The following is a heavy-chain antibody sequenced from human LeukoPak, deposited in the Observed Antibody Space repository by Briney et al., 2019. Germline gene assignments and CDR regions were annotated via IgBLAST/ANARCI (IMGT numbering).Heavy chain of an antibody. CDR3: ARHRMIVVVTPFDP. V-gene: IGHV4-39*01. CDR1: GGSISSSSYY. CDR2: IYYSGST. Sequence: SETLSLTCTVSGGSISSSSYYWGWIRQPPGKGLEWIGSIYYSGSTYYNPSLKSRVTISVDTSKNQFSLNLSSVTAADTAVYYCARHRMIVVVTPFDPWGQGTLVTVSS. D-gene: IGHD3-22*01. J-gene: IGHJ5*02.